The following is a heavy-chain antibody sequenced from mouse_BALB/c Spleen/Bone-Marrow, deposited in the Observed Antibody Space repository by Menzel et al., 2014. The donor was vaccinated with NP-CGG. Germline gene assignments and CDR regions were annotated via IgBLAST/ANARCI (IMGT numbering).Heavy chain of an antibody. V-gene: IGHV1-67*01. CDR2: ISTYSGNT. Sequence: QVHLQHPGPELVRPGVSVKLSCKGSGYTFTAYAMHWVKQSHAKSLEWIGLISTYSGNTHYNQNFKGKATMTVDKSSSTAYMELARLTSEDSAIYYCARNFYGSSYFDYWGQGTTLTVSS. D-gene: IGHD1-1*01. J-gene: IGHJ2*01. CDR3: ARNFYGSSYFDY. CDR1: GYTFTAYA.